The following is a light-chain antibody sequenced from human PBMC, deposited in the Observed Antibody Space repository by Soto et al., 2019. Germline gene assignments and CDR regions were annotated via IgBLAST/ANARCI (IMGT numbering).Light chain of an antibody. CDR3: QVWDTSRDDGVM. Sequence: SYELTQPPSVSVAPGQTARITCGGDNIGSKSVHWYQQKPGQAPMLVVYDDRDRPSGIPERFSGSNSGNTATLIISRVEAGDEADYHCQVWDTSRDDGVMFGGGTKLTVL. V-gene: IGLV3-21*02. CDR1: NIGSKS. J-gene: IGLJ3*02. CDR2: DDR.